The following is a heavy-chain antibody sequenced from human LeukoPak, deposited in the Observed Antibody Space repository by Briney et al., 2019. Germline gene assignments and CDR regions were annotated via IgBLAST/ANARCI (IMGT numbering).Heavy chain of an antibody. V-gene: IGHV1-18*01. J-gene: IGHJ4*02. CDR1: GYSFTSYG. CDR2: ISAYNGNT. D-gene: IGHD2/OR15-2a*01. CDR3: ARGSFVSDCFDY. Sequence: AAVKVSCKASGYSFTSYGMCWVRQAPGQGVEWMGWISAYNGNTNYAQKLQGRVTMTTDTSTSTAYMELRSLRSDDTAVYYCARGSFVSDCFDYWGQGTLVTVSS.